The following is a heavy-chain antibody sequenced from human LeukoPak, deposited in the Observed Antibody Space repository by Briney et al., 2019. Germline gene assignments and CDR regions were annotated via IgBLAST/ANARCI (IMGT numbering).Heavy chain of an antibody. CDR2: IWYDGSNK. Sequence: GGSLRLSCAASGFTFSTYGMHWVRQAPDKGLEWVAVIWYDGSNKYYADSVKGRFTISRDNSKNTLYLQVNSLRAEDTAVYYCAKDYRNGYNPEGSDYWGQGTLVTVPS. CDR3: AKDYRNGYNPEGSDY. D-gene: IGHD5-24*01. CDR1: GFTFSTYG. J-gene: IGHJ4*02. V-gene: IGHV3-30*02.